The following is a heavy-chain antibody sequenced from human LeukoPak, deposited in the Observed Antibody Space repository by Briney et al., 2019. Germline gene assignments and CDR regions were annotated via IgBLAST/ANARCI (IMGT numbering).Heavy chain of an antibody. D-gene: IGHD2-2*01. CDR3: ARGAPVEVRGNIVVVPAAPRPLNYFDY. CDR1: GGSISSSSYY. CDR2: INHSGST. V-gene: IGHV4-39*07. J-gene: IGHJ4*02. Sequence: SSETLSLTCTVSGGSISSSSYYWSWIRQPPGKGLEWIGEINHSGSTNYNPSLKSRVTISVDTSKNQFSLKLSSVTAADTAVYYCARGAPVEVRGNIVVVPAAPRPLNYFDYWGQGTLVTVSS.